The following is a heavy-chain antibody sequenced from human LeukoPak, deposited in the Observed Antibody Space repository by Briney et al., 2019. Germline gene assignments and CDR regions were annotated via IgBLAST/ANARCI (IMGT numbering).Heavy chain of an antibody. V-gene: IGHV3-7*01. D-gene: IGHD4-17*01. Sequence: GGSLRLSCAASGFTFSSKWMSWVRQAPGKGLEWVANIKHDGSEKYCVDSVKGRFTISRDNAKNSLYLQMNSLRAEDTAVYYCARDGGYGDGELGMDVWGQGTTVTVSS. J-gene: IGHJ6*02. CDR1: GFTFSSKW. CDR3: ARDGGYGDGELGMDV. CDR2: IKHDGSEK.